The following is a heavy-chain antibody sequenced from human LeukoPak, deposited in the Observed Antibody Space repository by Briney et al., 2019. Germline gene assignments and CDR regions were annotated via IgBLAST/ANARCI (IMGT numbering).Heavy chain of an antibody. Sequence: GGSLRLSCAASGFTFSNYAIHCVRQAPGKGLEWVAVISYDGSNKYYADSVKGRFTISRENSKNTLYLQMNSLRADDTAVYYCARDRSGYELSGRDYWGQGTLVTVPS. J-gene: IGHJ4*02. CDR2: ISYDGSNK. CDR3: ARDRSGYELSGRDY. D-gene: IGHD3-22*01. CDR1: GFTFSNYA. V-gene: IGHV3-30*04.